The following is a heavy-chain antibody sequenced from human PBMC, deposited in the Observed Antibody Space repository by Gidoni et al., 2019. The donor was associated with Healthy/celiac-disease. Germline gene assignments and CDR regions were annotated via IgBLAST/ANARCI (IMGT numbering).Heavy chain of an antibody. J-gene: IGHJ4*02. CDR1: GFTFSSYA. D-gene: IGHD6-13*01. CDR2: ISGRGGST. V-gene: IGHV3-23*01. CDR3: AKDQGSSLAAAGTFDY. Sequence: EVQLLESGGGLVQPGGSLRLSCAASGFTFSSYAMSWVRQAPGKGLEWVSAISGRGGSTYYADSVKGRFTISRDNSKNTLYLQMNSLRAEDTAVYYCAKDQGSSLAAAGTFDYWGQGTLVTVSS.